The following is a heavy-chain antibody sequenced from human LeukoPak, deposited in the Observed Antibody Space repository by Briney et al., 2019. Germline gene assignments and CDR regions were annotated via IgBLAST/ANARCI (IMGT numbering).Heavy chain of an antibody. CDR2: ISAYNGNT. D-gene: IGHD3-9*01. CDR1: GYTFSGYY. J-gene: IGHJ4*02. CDR3: ARDDILTGYYASYFDY. Sequence: ASVKVSCKASGYTFSGYYLHWVRQAPGQGLEWMGWISAYNGNTNYAQKLQGRVTMTTDTSTSTAYMELRSLRSDDTAVYYCARDDILTGYYASYFDYWGQGTLVTVSS. V-gene: IGHV1-18*04.